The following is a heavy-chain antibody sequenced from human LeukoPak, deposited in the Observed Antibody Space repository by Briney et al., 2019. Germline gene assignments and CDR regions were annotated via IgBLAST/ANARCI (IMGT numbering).Heavy chain of an antibody. CDR2: IKPDGGDK. Sequence: GGSLRLSCAASGFTFSTYWMAWVRQAPGKGLEWVATIKPDGGDKYYVDSVKGRFTISRDNARNSLFLQMNSLRAEDTAVYYCARDRSTVASIDYWGQGTLVTVSS. CDR1: GFTFSTYW. CDR3: ARDRSTVASIDY. D-gene: IGHD5-12*01. V-gene: IGHV3-7*01. J-gene: IGHJ4*02.